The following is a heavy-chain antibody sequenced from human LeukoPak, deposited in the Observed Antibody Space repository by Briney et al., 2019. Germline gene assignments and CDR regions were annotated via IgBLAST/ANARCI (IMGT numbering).Heavy chain of an antibody. Sequence: GGSLRLSCAASGFTFSTYSMNWVRQAPGKGLEWVSSISSSSSYIYYADSVKGRFTISRDNAKNSLYLQMNSLRAEDTAVYYCARVVLRFLEWPFDPWGQGTLVTVSS. CDR2: ISSSSSYI. CDR1: GFTFSTYS. J-gene: IGHJ5*02. D-gene: IGHD3-3*01. V-gene: IGHV3-21*01. CDR3: ARVVLRFLEWPFDP.